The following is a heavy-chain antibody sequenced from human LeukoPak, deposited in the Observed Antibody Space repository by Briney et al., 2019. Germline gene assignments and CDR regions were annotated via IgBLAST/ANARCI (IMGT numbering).Heavy chain of an antibody. CDR2: INPSGGRT. CDR3: ARDLTMVRGQVKRDYYGMDV. D-gene: IGHD3-10*01. V-gene: IGHV1-46*01. Sequence: ASVKVSCKTSRYTFTSYYMHWVRQAPGQGLEWMGIINPSGGRTNYAQKFQGRVTMTRDTSTSTVYMEVSSLRSDDTAVYYCARDLTMVRGQVKRDYYGMDVWGQGTTVTVSS. CDR1: RYTFTSYY. J-gene: IGHJ6*02.